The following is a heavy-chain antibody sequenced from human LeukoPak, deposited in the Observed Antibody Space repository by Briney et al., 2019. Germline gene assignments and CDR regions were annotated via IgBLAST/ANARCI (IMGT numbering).Heavy chain of an antibody. V-gene: IGHV3-7*01. Sequence: GGSLRLSCAASGFTFSSYWMTWVRQAPGKGLEWVANIKQDGSEKYYVDSVKGRFTISRDSANNSLYLQLNSLRAEDTAVYYCARERGGFCSGTSCYKAFDIWGQGTMVTVSS. D-gene: IGHD2-2*02. CDR2: IKQDGSEK. J-gene: IGHJ3*02. CDR1: GFTFSSYW. CDR3: ARERGGFCSGTSCYKAFDI.